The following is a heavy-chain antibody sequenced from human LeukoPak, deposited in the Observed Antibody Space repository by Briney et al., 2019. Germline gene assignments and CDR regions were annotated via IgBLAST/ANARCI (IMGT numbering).Heavy chain of an antibody. CDR1: GYTFTSYY. D-gene: IGHD1-1*01. CDR2: INPSGGST. CDR3: ARDRLEDRYYYYYGMDV. J-gene: IGHJ6*02. V-gene: IGHV1-46*01. Sequence: ASVKVSCKASGYTFTSYYMHWVRQAPGQGLEWMGIINPSGGSTSYARKFQGRVTMTRDTSTSTVYMELSSLRSEDTAVYYCARDRLEDRYYYYYGMDVWGQGTTVTVSS.